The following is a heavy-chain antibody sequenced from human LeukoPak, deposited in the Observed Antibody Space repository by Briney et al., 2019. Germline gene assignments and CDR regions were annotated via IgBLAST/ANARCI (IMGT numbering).Heavy chain of an antibody. CDR1: GFTFSSYG. Sequence: AGGPLRLSCAASGFTFSSYGMHWVRQAPGKGLEWVAFIRYDGSNKYYADSVKGRFTISRDNSKNTLYMQMNSLRAEDTAVYYCAKDLGYSSGWDLWGQGTLVTVSS. CDR3: AKDLGYSSGWDL. D-gene: IGHD6-19*01. J-gene: IGHJ5*02. V-gene: IGHV3-30*02. CDR2: IRYDGSNK.